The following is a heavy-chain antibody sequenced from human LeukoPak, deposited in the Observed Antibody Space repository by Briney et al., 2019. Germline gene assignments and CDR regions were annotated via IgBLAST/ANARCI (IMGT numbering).Heavy chain of an antibody. Sequence: GGSLRLSCAASGFTFSSYSMNWVRQAPGKGLECVSSISSSSSYIYYADSVKGRFTIYRDNAENSLYLQMNSLRAEDTAVYYCARIEGSYYFDCWSQGTLVTASS. CDR2: ISSSSSYI. CDR3: ARIEGSYYFDC. J-gene: IGHJ4*02. CDR1: GFTFSSYS. V-gene: IGHV3-21*01. D-gene: IGHD1-26*01.